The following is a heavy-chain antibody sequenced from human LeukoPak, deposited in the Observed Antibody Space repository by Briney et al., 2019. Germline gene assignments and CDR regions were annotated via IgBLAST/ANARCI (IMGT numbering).Heavy chain of an antibody. CDR2: IYYSGST. D-gene: IGHD4-17*01. J-gene: IGHJ4*02. CDR3: ARIRPGDYDFDY. V-gene: IGHV4-39*07. Sequence: SETLSLTCTVSGGSISSSSYYWGWIRQPPGKGLEWIGSIYYSGSTYYNPSLKSRVTISVDTSKNQFSLKLSSVTAADTAVYYCARIRPGDYDFDYWGQGTLVTVSS. CDR1: GGSISSSSYY.